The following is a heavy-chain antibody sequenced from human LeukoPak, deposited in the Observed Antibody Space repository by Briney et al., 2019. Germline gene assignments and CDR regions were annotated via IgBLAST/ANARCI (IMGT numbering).Heavy chain of an antibody. D-gene: IGHD6-19*01. CDR2: INVRGDAT. J-gene: IGHJ5*02. V-gene: IGHV3-23*01. CDR3: AKDYRYGSA. CDR1: GFTFNSFA. Sequence: PAGSLTLSCAASGFTFNSFAFTWVRQAPGRGLEWVSAINVRGDATFYAESVRGRFTISRDNSKNTLYLQMNSLGAEDTALYYCAKDYRYGSAWGPGTLVVVSS.